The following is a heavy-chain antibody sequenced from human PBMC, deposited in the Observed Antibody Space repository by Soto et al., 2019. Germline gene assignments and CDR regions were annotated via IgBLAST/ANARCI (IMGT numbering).Heavy chain of an antibody. V-gene: IGHV3-53*01. CDR3: ARNSSPGGMDV. Sequence: EVQLVVSGGGLIQPGGSLRLSCAASGFIVSSNYMTWVRQAPGKGLEWVSVIPSGDDTYYADSMKGRFTISRDNSKNEVYLQMDNLRVEDTAVYYCARNSSPGGMDVWGQGTTVTVSS. J-gene: IGHJ6*02. CDR1: GFIVSSNY. CDR2: IPSGDDT. D-gene: IGHD6-13*01.